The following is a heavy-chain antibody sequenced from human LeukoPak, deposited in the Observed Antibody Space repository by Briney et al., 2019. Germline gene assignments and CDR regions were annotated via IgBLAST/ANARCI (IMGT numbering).Heavy chain of an antibody. CDR3: ARQGGGDSNWFDP. CDR1: GGSISSSSYY. CDR2: IYYSGST. D-gene: IGHD2-21*01. J-gene: IGHJ5*02. V-gene: IGHV4-39*01. Sequence: SETLSLTCTVSGGSISSSSYYWGWIRQPPGKGLEWIGSIYYSGSTYYNPSLKSRVTTSVDTSKNQFSLKLSSVTAADTAVYYCARQGGGDSNWFDPWGQGTLVTVSS.